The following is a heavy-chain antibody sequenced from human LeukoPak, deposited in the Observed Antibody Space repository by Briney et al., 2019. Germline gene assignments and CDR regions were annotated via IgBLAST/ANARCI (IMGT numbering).Heavy chain of an antibody. J-gene: IGHJ4*02. Sequence: SETLSLTCTVSGGSISSNYWSWIRQPPGKGLEWIGYIYYSGSTSYNPSLKSRVTISVDTSKNQFSLKLTSVTAADTAVYYCARHRDSSGWFGEGDYWGQGTLVTVSS. V-gene: IGHV4-59*08. CDR1: GGSISSNY. CDR3: ARHRDSSGWFGEGDY. CDR2: IYYSGST. D-gene: IGHD6-19*01.